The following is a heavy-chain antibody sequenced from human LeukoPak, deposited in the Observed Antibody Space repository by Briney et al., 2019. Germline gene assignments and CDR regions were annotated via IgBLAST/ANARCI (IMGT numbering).Heavy chain of an antibody. V-gene: IGHV3-49*02. Sequence: GGSLRLSCAASGLTFRNYWMSWVRQAPGKGLEWVGFIASETYGGTAEYAASVKGRFTVSRDDSKSIAYLQMNSLKTEDTAVYYCTRDQTPYYWGQGTLVTVSS. CDR2: IASETYGGTA. J-gene: IGHJ4*02. CDR3: TRDQTPYY. CDR1: GLTFRNYW.